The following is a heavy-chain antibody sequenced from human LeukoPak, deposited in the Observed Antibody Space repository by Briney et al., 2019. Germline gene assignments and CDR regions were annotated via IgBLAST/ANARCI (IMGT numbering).Heavy chain of an antibody. V-gene: IGHV4-39*01. J-gene: IGHJ4*02. D-gene: IGHD5-18*01. Sequence: SETLSLTCNVSGGSISSYYWGWIRQPPGKGLEWIGSIYYSGSTYYNPSLKSRVTISVDTSKNQFSLKLSSVTAADTAVYYCARHRREQWIQLFDYWGQGTLVTVSS. CDR2: IYYSGST. CDR3: ARHRREQWIQLFDY. CDR1: GGSISSYY.